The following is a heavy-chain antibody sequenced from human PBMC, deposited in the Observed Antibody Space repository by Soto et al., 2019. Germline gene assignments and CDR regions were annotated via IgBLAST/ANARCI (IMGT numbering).Heavy chain of an antibody. Sequence: GGSLRLSCAASGYTFSSYAMSWVRQAPGKGLEWVSAISGSGGSTYYADSVKGRFTISRDNSKNTLYLQMNSLRAEDTAVYYCAKEKAEYDFWSGSYMDVWGKGTTVTVSS. J-gene: IGHJ6*03. CDR3: AKEKAEYDFWSGSYMDV. CDR2: ISGSGGST. V-gene: IGHV3-23*01. D-gene: IGHD3-3*01. CDR1: GYTFSSYA.